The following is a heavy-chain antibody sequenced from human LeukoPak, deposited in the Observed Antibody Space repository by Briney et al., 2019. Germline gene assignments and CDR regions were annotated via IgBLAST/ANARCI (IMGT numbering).Heavy chain of an antibody. Sequence: GGSLRLSCAASGFTFSSYSMNWVRQAPGKGLEWVSYISSSSSTIYYADSVKGRFTISRDNAKNSLYLQMNSLRAEDTAVYYCARVLTPGWSWSGYSLDAFDIWGQGTMVTVSS. CDR3: ARVLTPGWSWSGYSLDAFDI. CDR2: ISSSSSTI. D-gene: IGHD3-3*01. J-gene: IGHJ3*02. CDR1: GFTFSSYS. V-gene: IGHV3-48*01.